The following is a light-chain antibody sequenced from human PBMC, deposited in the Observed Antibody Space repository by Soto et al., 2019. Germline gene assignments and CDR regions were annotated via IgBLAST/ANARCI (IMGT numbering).Light chain of an antibody. CDR2: VNGDGSH. CDR1: SGHRSYA. Sequence: QPVLTQSPSASGSLGASVKLTCILSSGHRSYAIAWHQQQADKGPRYLMKVNGDGSHSKGDGIPDRFSGSSSGAERYLTISNLQSEDEADYFCQTWGTGSVVFGGGTKLTVL. V-gene: IGLV4-69*01. CDR3: QTWGTGSVV. J-gene: IGLJ2*01.